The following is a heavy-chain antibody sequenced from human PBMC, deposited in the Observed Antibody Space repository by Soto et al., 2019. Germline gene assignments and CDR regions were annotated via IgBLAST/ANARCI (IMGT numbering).Heavy chain of an antibody. V-gene: IGHV3-74*01. CDR2: RNSDGSRT. CDR3: ARGFTGSWNWFDH. D-gene: IGHD6-13*01. J-gene: IGHJ5*02. CDR1: GFTFSSYW. Sequence: EVQRVESGGGLVQPGESLRLSCAASGFTFSSYWMHWVRQAPGKGLVWVSRRNSDGSRTNHADSVKGRFTVARDNAKNTQYLQMHSLRDEDPAVYYCARGFTGSWNWFDHWGQGTLVTVSS.